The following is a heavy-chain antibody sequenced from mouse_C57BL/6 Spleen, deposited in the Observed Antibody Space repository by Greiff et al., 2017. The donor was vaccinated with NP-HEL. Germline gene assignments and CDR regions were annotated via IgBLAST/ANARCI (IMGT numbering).Heavy chain of an antibody. CDR2: INPSSGYT. V-gene: IGHV1-7*01. CDR3: ARYSYDYDAVFAY. J-gene: IGHJ3*01. D-gene: IGHD2-4*01. Sequence: QVQLKESGAELAKPGASVKLSCKASGYTFTSYWMHWVKQRPGQGLEWIGYINPSSGYTKYNQKFKDKATLTADKSSSTAYMQLSSLTYEDSAVYYCARYSYDYDAVFAYWGQGTLVTVSA. CDR1: GYTFTSYW.